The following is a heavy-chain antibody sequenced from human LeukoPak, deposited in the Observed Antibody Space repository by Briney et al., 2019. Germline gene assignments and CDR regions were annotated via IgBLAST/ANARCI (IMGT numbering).Heavy chain of an antibody. CDR3: ARDLGRYTADY. J-gene: IGHJ4*02. CDR2: ISSSSSYI. D-gene: IGHD1-26*01. CDR1: GFTFSSYS. V-gene: IGHV3-21*01. Sequence: GGSLRLSCAASGFTFSSYSMNWDRHAPGKGLEWVSSISSSSSYIYYADSVKGRFTISRDNAKNSLYLQMNSLRAEDTAVYYCARDLGRYTADYWGQGTLVTVSS.